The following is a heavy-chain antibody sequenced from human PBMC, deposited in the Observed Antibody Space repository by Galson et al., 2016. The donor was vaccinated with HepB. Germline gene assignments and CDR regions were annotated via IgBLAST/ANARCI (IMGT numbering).Heavy chain of an antibody. J-gene: IGHJ6*02. D-gene: IGHD6-6*01. Sequence: SVKVSCKASGYTFTNYYIHWVRQAPGQGPEWVGDINPSGTSTSYAQKFQGRVTVSRDTSTSTVYMELSSLRSEDTAVYYCARDLYSSSSGQEGMDIWGQGTTVAV. CDR1: GYTFTNYY. V-gene: IGHV1-46*01. CDR2: INPSGTST. CDR3: ARDLYSSSSGQEGMDI.